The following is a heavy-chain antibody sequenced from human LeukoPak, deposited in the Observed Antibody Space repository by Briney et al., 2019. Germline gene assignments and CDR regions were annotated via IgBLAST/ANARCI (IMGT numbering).Heavy chain of an antibody. V-gene: IGHV5-51*01. Sequence: GESLKISCKAYGHIFTNYWIAWVRQMPGKGLEWMGMIYPGDSDSRYSPSFQGHVTISADKSISTAYLQWSSLKASDTAMYYCARHGVEGYNGAFHIWGQGTMVTVFS. J-gene: IGHJ3*02. CDR2: IYPGDSDS. D-gene: IGHD5-24*01. CDR1: GHIFTNYW. CDR3: ARHGVEGYNGAFHI.